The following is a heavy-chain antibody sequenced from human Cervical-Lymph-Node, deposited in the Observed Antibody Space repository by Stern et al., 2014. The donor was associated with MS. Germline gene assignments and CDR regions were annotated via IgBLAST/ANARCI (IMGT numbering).Heavy chain of an antibody. CDR1: GGSISSSNW. CDR2: IYHSGST. J-gene: IGHJ6*02. Sequence: QLQLQESGPGLVKPSGTLSLTCAVSGGSISSSNWWSLVRQPPGKGLEWIGEIYHSGSTNSNPSLKSRVTISVDKSKNQFALKLSSVTAADTAVYYCARGRGYCSSTSCYSVYGMDVWGQGTTVTVSS. D-gene: IGHD2-2*01. V-gene: IGHV4-4*02. CDR3: ARGRGYCSSTSCYSVYGMDV.